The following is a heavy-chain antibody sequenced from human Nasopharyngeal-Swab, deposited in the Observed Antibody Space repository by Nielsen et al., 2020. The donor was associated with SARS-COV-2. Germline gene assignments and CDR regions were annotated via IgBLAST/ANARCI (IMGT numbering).Heavy chain of an antibody. CDR1: GFTFSSYA. V-gene: IGHV3-23*01. CDR3: AKKGSCSSTSCYYYDYYYMDV. D-gene: IGHD2-2*01. J-gene: IGHJ6*03. CDR2: ISGSGGST. Sequence: GGSLRLSCAASGFTFSSYAMSWVRQAPGKGLEWVSTISGSGGSTYYADSVKGRFTISRDNSKNMLYLQMTSLRAEDTAVYYCAKKGSCSSTSCYYYDYYYMDVWGKGTTVTVSS.